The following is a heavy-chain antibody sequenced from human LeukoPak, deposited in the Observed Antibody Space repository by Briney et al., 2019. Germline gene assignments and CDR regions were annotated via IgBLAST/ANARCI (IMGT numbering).Heavy chain of an antibody. Sequence: SETLSLTCTVSGGSISSYYWSLIRQPAGKGLEWIGSSYTSGSTNYNPSLKSRVTMSVDTSKNQFSLKLSSVTAADTAVYYCAREGSGYSYGYGDDYGDYYDYWGQGTLVTVSS. CDR1: GGSISSYY. CDR3: AREGSGYSYGYGDDYGDYYDY. J-gene: IGHJ4*02. CDR2: SYTSGST. V-gene: IGHV4-4*07. D-gene: IGHD5-18*01.